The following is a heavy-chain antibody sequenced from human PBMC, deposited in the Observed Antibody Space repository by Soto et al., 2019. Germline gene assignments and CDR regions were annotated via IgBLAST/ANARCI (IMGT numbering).Heavy chain of an antibody. Sequence: QVPLQQWGAGLLKPSETLSLTCAVYGGSFINNYWMWVRQSPDKGLEWIGEITDSGNTNSLPSLKGRATIFLDTSKNQFSLKLTSVTAADTAVYYCARRRGYDNGWGTYYSAMDVWGQGTTVSVTS. V-gene: IGHV4-34*01. CDR3: ARRRGYDNGWGTYYSAMDV. D-gene: IGHD3-10*01. CDR2: ITDSGNT. CDR1: GGSFINNY. J-gene: IGHJ6*02.